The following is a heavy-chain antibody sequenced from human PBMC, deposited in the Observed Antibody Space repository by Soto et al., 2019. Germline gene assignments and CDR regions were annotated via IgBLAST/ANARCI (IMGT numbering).Heavy chain of an antibody. V-gene: IGHV1-3*01. CDR3: ARQAAAGPFDY. D-gene: IGHD6-13*01. CDR2: IIPGNGNT. CDR1: GYTFTSYA. J-gene: IGHJ4*02. Sequence: QVQLVQSGAEVQKPGASVKVSCKASGYTFTSYAVHWVRQAPGQGLEWMGWIIPGNGNTKYSQNFQGRVTITRDTAASTAYMELNSRRSEDTAVYYCARQAAAGPFDYWGQGTLVTVS.